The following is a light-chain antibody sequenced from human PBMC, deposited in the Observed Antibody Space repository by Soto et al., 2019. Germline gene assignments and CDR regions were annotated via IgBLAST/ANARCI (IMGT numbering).Light chain of an antibody. CDR1: QSVNSK. Sequence: EIVLTQSPGTLSLSPGERATLSCRASQSVNSKVAWYQQKPGQAPRLLIYGASTRATGIPARFSGSGSGTEFTLTISRLEPADSAVYYCQQRIKWPITFGQGTRLEIK. V-gene: IGKV3-15*01. CDR2: GAS. CDR3: QQRIKWPIT. J-gene: IGKJ5*01.